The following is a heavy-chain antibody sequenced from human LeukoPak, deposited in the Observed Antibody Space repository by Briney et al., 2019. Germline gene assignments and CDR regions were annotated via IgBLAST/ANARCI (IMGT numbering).Heavy chain of an antibody. CDR2: IYYNGNT. Sequence: SDTLTLTCTVTVGSISSYYWSWIRQPPGKGLKWLGHIYYNGNTNYNPSLKSRVTISVDTSKNQFSLKLSSVTAADTAVYYCARVGITMVRGVILDRWGQGTMVTVSS. CDR3: ARVGITMVRGVILDR. J-gene: IGHJ4*03. CDR1: VGSISSYY. V-gene: IGHV4-59*07. D-gene: IGHD3-10*01.